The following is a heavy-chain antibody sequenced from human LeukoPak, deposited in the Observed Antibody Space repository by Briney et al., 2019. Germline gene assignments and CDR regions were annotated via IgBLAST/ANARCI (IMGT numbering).Heavy chain of an antibody. CDR1: GFTVGSNY. D-gene: IGHD5-18*01. CDR3: ARVRGYSYGPFDY. V-gene: IGHV3-53*04. Sequence: GGSLRLSCAASGFTVGSNYMSWVRQAPGKGLEWVSVIYSGGSTYYADSVKGRFTISRHNSKNTLYLQMNSLRAEDTAVYYCARVRGYSYGPFDYWGQGTLVTVSS. J-gene: IGHJ4*02. CDR2: IYSGGST.